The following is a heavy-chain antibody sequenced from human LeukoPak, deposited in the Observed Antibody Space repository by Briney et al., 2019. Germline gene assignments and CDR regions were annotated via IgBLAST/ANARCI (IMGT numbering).Heavy chain of an antibody. CDR3: AREGGFYRPLDY. D-gene: IGHD6-25*01. CDR2: IYYSGST. CDR1: GDSISSSY. J-gene: IGHJ4*02. V-gene: IGHV4-59*12. Sequence: SETLSLTCTVSGDSISSSYWSWIRQPPGKGLEWIGYIYYSGSTNYNPSLKSRVTISVDTSKNQFSLRLTSVTAADTAVYHCAREGGFYRPLDYSGQGTLVTVSS.